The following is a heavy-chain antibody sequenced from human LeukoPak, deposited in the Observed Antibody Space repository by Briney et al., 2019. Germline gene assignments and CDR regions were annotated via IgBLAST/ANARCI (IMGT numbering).Heavy chain of an antibody. J-gene: IGHJ4*02. Sequence: ASVKVSCKASGYTFTGYHMHWVRQAPGQGLEWMGRINPNSGDTNYAQKFQGRVTMTRDTSISTAYMELRSLRSDDTAVYYCARAPETREATGSFDYWGQGTLVTVSS. CDR2: INPNSGDT. D-gene: IGHD5-12*01. CDR1: GYTFTGYH. CDR3: ARAPETREATGSFDY. V-gene: IGHV1-2*06.